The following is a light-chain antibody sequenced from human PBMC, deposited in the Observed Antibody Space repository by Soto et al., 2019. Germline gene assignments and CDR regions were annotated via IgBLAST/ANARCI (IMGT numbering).Light chain of an antibody. CDR1: QGMSSY. J-gene: IGKJ3*01. CDR2: SAS. Sequence: DIQLTQSPSSLSAPVGDRVTITCRVSQGMSSYLNWYLQKLGKVSKLLIYSASNLQYGVSSRFSVSGSGTDFTLTISSLPPDDVATYYADLTFGPGTKVDIK. CDR3: DLT. V-gene: IGKV1-27*01.